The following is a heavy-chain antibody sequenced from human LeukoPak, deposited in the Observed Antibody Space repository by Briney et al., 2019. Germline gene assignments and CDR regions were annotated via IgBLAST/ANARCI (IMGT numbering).Heavy chain of an antibody. V-gene: IGHV4-59*08. CDR2: MFYSGTT. CDR1: GGSISPYY. J-gene: IGHJ5*02. CDR3: ARHTYWFDP. Sequence: PSETLSLTCTVSGGSISPYYWSWFRQPPGKGLEWIGYMFYSGTTNYNPSLQSRHTILVDTSKNQYSLRLSPVTGADTAVYYCARHTYWFDPWGQGTLLTVSS.